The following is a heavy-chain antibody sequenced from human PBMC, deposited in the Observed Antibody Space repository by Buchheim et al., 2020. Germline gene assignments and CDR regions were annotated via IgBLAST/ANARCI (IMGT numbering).Heavy chain of an antibody. J-gene: IGHJ4*02. CDR1: GFTFRTFTNYA. CDR2: VSGSGYTT. Sequence: EVQLLESGGGLVQPGESLRLSCTASGFTFRTFTNYAMTWVRQAPGKGLEWVSSVSGSGYTTYYADSVKGRFTLSRDNSKPPLYLEMNSLRAEDTALYYCAKDGGRTAWRTSPLFYFDNWGQGTL. V-gene: IGHV3-23*01. CDR3: AKDGGRTAWRTSPLFYFDN. D-gene: IGHD3-16*01.